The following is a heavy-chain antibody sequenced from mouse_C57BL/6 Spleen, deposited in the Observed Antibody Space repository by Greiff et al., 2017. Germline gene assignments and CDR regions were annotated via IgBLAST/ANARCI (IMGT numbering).Heavy chain of an antibody. CDR3: TLITTVVPGAY. J-gene: IGHJ3*01. D-gene: IGHD1-1*01. V-gene: IGHV1-5*01. CDR1: GYTFTSYW. CDR2: IYPGNSDT. Sequence: DVQLQESGTVLARPGASVKMSCKTSGYTFTSYWMHWVKQRPGQGLEWIGAIYPGNSDTSYNQKFKGKAKLTAVTSASTAYMELSSLTNEDSAVYYCTLITTVVPGAYWGQGTLVTVSA.